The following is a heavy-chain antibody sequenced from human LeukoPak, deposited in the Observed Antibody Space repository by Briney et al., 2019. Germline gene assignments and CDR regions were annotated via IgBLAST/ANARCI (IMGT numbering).Heavy chain of an antibody. CDR1: GFTFSSYA. J-gene: IGHJ6*03. Sequence: PGGSLRLSCAASGFTFSSYAMSGVRQAPGKGLEGVSAISGSGGSTYYADSVKGRFTISRDNSKNTLYLQMNSLRAEDTAVYYCAKLPPHGSPTRPSWYYMDVWGKGTTVTVSS. CDR3: AKLPPHGSPTRPSWYYMDV. D-gene: IGHD2-15*01. V-gene: IGHV3-23*01. CDR2: ISGSGGST.